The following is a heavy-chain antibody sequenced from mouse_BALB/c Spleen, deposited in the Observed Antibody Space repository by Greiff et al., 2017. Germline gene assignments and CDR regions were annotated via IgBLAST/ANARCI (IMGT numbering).Heavy chain of an antibody. CDR3: AREDQITAATAMDY. J-gene: IGHJ4*01. V-gene: IGHV1S135*01. CDR1: GYSFTDYN. Sequence: VQLKQSGPELVKPGASVKVSCTASGYSFTDYNMSWVKQSHGKSLEWIGYIDPYNGGTSYNQKFKGKATLTVDKSSSTAFMHLNSLTSEDSAVYYCAREDQITAATAMDYWGQGTSVTVSS. D-gene: IGHD1-2*01. CDR2: IDPYNGGT.